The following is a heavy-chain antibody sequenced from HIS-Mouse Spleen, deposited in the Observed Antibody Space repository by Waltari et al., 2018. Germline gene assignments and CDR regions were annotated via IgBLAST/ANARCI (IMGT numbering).Heavy chain of an antibody. Sequence: QVQLQQWGAGLLKPSETLSLTCARYGGSFSCYHWRWARHTPGKGLEWIGEINHSGSTNYNPSLKSRVTISVDTSKNQFSLKLSSVTAADTAVYYCARVRTGDPSYWYFDLWGRGTLVTVSS. CDR3: ARVRTGDPSYWYFDL. CDR1: GGSFSCYH. J-gene: IGHJ2*01. D-gene: IGHD7-27*01. V-gene: IGHV4-34*01. CDR2: INHSGST.